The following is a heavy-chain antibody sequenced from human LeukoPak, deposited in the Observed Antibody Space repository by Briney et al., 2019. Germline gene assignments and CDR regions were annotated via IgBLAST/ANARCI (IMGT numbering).Heavy chain of an antibody. CDR3: ARRPERGSITIFGVVT. D-gene: IGHD3-3*01. CDR2: IYYSGST. CDR1: GGSISSSSYY. Sequence: SETLSLTCTVSGGSISSSSYYWGWIRQPPGKGLEWIGSIYYSGSTYYNPSLKSRVTISVDTSKNQFSLKLSSVTAADTAVYHCARRPERGSITIFGVVTWGQGTLVTVSS. J-gene: IGHJ4*02. V-gene: IGHV4-39*01.